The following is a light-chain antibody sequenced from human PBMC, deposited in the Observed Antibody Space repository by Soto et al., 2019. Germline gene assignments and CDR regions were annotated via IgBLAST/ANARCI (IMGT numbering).Light chain of an antibody. CDR1: SYNIGAGYD. J-gene: IGLJ2*01. Sequence: QSVLTQPPSVSGAPGQRVTISCTGSSYNIGAGYDVHWYQQLPGTAPKLLIYGNSNRPSGVPDRFSGSKSGTSASLAITGLQAEDEADYYCQPYDSSLSGSVFGGGTKLTVL. CDR2: GNS. V-gene: IGLV1-40*01. CDR3: QPYDSSLSGSV.